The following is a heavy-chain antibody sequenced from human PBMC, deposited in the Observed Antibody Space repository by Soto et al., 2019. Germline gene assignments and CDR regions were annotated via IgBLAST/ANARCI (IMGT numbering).Heavy chain of an antibody. V-gene: IGHV3-64D*06. CDR3: VKGRTTTTNYYFYYLDV. D-gene: IGHD4-17*01. CDR2: ISRNGGST. CDR1: GFTFSSYA. Sequence: PGGALRLSVSASGFTFSSYAMHLVRQAPGKGLEYVSAISRNGGSTYYADSVKGRFTISRDNSKNTLYLQMIRLRAEDTAVYYCVKGRTTTTNYYFYYLDVWGQGTMVTVSS. J-gene: IGHJ6*02.